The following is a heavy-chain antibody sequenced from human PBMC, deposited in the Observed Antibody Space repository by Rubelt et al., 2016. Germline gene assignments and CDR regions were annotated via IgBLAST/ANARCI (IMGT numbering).Heavy chain of an antibody. CDR2: ISRSSNYI. CDR3: AREYVKLERLRYNYGMDV. V-gene: IGHV3-21*01. J-gene: IGHJ6*02. CDR1: DVTFSDYS. D-gene: IGHD1-1*01. Sequence: EVQLVESGGGLVKPGGSLRLSCAASDVTFSDYSMSWVRQAPGKGLEWVSSISRSSNYIYYADSVKGRFTISRDNAKNSLYLRMDSLRAEDTAIYYCAREYVKLERLRYNYGMDVWGPGTTVTVSS.